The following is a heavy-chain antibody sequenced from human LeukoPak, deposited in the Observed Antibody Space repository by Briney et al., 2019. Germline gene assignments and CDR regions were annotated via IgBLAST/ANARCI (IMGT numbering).Heavy chain of an antibody. V-gene: IGHV1-2*02. CDR2: INPNSGGT. J-gene: IGHJ6*03. CDR1: GYTFTSYG. Sequence: GASVKVSCKASGYTFTSYGISWVRQAPGQGLEWMGWINPNSGGTNYAQKFQGRVTMTRDTSISTAYMELSRLRSDDTAVYYCARDRFWSGYYMDVWGKGTTVTVSS. CDR3: ARDRFWSGYYMDV. D-gene: IGHD3-3*01.